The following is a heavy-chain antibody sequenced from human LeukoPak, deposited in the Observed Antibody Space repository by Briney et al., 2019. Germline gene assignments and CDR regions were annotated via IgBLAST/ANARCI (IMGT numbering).Heavy chain of an antibody. Sequence: PSETLSLTCTVSGGSISSYYWSWIRQPPGKGLEWIGYIYYSGSTNYNPSLKSRVTISVDTSNNQFSLKLTSVTAADTAVYFCARGMTTANHWGQETPVTVSS. J-gene: IGHJ5*02. CDR3: ARGMTTANH. V-gene: IGHV4-59*01. CDR2: IYYSGST. D-gene: IGHD4-17*01. CDR1: GGSISSYY.